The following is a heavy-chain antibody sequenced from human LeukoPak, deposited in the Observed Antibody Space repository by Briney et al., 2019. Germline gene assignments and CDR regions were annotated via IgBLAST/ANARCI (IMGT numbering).Heavy chain of an antibody. CDR1: GFTFSSYG. V-gene: IGHV3-33*01. J-gene: IGHJ6*04. CDR2: ICYDGSNK. CDR3: ARDRGCSGGSCYSNYYYYGMDV. Sequence: GRSLRLSCAASGFTFSSYGMHWVRQTPGKGLEWVAVICYDGSNKYYADSVKGRFTISRDNSKNTLYLQMNSLRAEDTAVYYCARDRGCSGGSCYSNYYYYGMDVWGKGTTVTVSS. D-gene: IGHD2-15*01.